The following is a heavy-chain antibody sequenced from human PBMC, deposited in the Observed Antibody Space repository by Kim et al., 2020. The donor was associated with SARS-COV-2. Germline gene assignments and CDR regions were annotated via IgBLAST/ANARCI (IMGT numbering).Heavy chain of an antibody. V-gene: IGHV4-39*01. D-gene: IGHD3-22*01. CDR3: ARHVADYYDSSGYLYYFDY. CDR1: GGSISSSSYY. J-gene: IGHJ4*02. Sequence: SETLSRTCTVSGGSISSSSYYWGWIRQPPGKGLEWIGSIYYSGSTYYNPSLKSRVTISVDTSKNQFSLKLSSVTAADTAVYYCARHVADYYDSSGYLYYFDYWGQGTLVTVSS. CDR2: IYYSGST.